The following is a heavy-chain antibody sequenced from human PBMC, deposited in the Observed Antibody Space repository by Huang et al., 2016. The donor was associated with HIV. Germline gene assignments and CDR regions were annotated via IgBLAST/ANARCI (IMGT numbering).Heavy chain of an antibody. D-gene: IGHD3-3*01. CDR3: ARTLTIFGVVDYHHHMDV. J-gene: IGHJ6*03. CDR1: GFSLSTSAMC. V-gene: IGHV2-70*17. Sequence: QVTLRESGPALVKPTQNLTLICTFSGFSLSTSAMCVSWIRQSPGKTLEWLARIDWDDDKFYNPSLRTRLTISKGPSKNQVVLTMTNMDPVDTATYCCARTLTIFGVVDYHHHMDVWGKGTTVTVSS. CDR2: IDWDDDK.